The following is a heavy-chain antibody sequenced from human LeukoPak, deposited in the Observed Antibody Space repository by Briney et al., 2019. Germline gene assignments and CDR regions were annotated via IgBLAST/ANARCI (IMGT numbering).Heavy chain of an antibody. CDR1: GNSISSYYYY. CDR2: VYPSGNT. CDR3: ARDRLVVPAATNWFDP. Sequence: PSETLSLTCTVSGNSISSYYYYWSWVRQPAGKGLEWIGRVYPSGNTNYNPYNPSLTDRVTISIDASRNQFSLILTSVTAADTAVYYCARDRLVVPAATNWFDPWGQGTLVTVSS. D-gene: IGHD2-2*01. J-gene: IGHJ5*02. V-gene: IGHV4-61*02.